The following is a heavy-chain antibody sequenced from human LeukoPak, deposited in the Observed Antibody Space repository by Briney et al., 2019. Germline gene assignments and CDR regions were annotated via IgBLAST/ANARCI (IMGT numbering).Heavy chain of an antibody. V-gene: IGHV3-15*01. CDR1: GFTFSNAW. CDR3: TTSLTYYYDSSGYPFDY. Sequence: GGSLGLSCAASGFTFSNAWMSWVRQAPGKGLEWVGRIKSKTDGGTTDYAAPVKGRFTISRDDSKNTLYLQMNSLKTEDTAVYYCTTSLTYYYDSSGYPFDYWGQGTLVTVSS. D-gene: IGHD3-22*01. J-gene: IGHJ4*02. CDR2: IKSKTDGGTT.